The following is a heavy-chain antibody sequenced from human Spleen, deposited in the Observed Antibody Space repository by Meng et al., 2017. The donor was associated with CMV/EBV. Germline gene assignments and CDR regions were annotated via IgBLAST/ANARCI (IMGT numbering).Heavy chain of an antibody. J-gene: IGHJ4*02. CDR3: ARGGCSTTCFSY. V-gene: IGHV3-30-3*01. D-gene: IGHD2-2*01. CDR2: ISYDGTTQ. CDR1: GFTFSSYA. Sequence: GESLRLSCAASGFTFSSYAMHWVRQAPGKGLEWVTIISYDGTTQYYADSVKGRFTISRDNSKNTVYLQMNSLRAEDTAVYYCARGGCSTTCFSYWGQGTLVTVSS.